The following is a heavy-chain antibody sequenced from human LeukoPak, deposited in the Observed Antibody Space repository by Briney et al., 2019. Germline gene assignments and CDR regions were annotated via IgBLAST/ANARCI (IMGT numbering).Heavy chain of an antibody. J-gene: IGHJ6*03. Sequence: GASVKVSCKASGYTFTSYDINWVRQATGQGLEWMGWMNPNSGNTGYAQKFQGRVTITRNTSISTAYMELSSPRSEDTAVYYCARAAEGGYYYYYYYMDVWGKGTTVTVSS. V-gene: IGHV1-8*03. D-gene: IGHD1-26*01. CDR3: ARAAEGGYYYYYYYMDV. CDR1: GYTFTSYD. CDR2: MNPNSGNT.